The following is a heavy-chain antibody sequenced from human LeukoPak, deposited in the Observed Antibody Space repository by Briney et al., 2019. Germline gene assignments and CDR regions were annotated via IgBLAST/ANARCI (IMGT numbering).Heavy chain of an antibody. Sequence: GGSLRLSCAASGFTFSSYAMSWVRQAPGKGLGWVSCISSSGSTIYYPDSVNGRFTISRDNAKNSLFLQMNSLRAEDTAVYYCARGYTYVDYWGQGTLVTVSS. CDR2: ISSSGSTI. CDR1: GFTFSSYA. V-gene: IGHV3-48*03. CDR3: ARGYTYVDY. J-gene: IGHJ4*02. D-gene: IGHD5-12*01.